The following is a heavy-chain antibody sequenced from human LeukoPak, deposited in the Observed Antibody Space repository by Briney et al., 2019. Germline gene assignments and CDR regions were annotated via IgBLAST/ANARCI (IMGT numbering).Heavy chain of an antibody. CDR3: AKDLLFYDSSGSNWFDP. Sequence: PVGSLRLSCAASGFTFSSYAISWGRHAPGKGLEWVSAISGSGGSTYYADSVKGRFTISRDNSKNTLYLQMNSLRAEDTAVYYCAKDLLFYDSSGSNWFDPWGQGTLVTVSS. CDR1: GFTFSSYA. D-gene: IGHD3-22*01. V-gene: IGHV3-23*01. CDR2: ISGSGGST. J-gene: IGHJ5*02.